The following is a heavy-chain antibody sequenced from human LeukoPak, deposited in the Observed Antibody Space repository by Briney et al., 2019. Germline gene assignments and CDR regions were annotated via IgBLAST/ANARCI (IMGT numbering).Heavy chain of an antibody. CDR2: INWNGGST. CDR3: ARLRVGSDYSLDY. CDR1: GFTFSDFG. Sequence: SGGSLRLSCAASGFTFSDFGMSWVRQAPGKGLEWVSGINWNGGSTGYADSVKGRFTISRDNAKNSLYLQMNSLRAEDTALYYCARLRVGSDYSLDYWGQGTLVTVSS. V-gene: IGHV3-20*04. J-gene: IGHJ4*02. D-gene: IGHD4-11*01.